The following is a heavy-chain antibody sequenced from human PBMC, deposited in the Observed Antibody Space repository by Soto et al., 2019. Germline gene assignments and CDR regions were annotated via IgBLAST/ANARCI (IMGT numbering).Heavy chain of an antibody. J-gene: IGHJ6*02. D-gene: IGHD2-21*02. V-gene: IGHV4-28*03. CDR2: IYYSGTT. CDR3: ARDLWGYCGADCYPLDV. Sequence: SETLSLTCAVSGYSISSSNWWGWIRQPPGKGLEWIGYIYYSGTTYYNPSLKSRVTMSVDTSKNQFSLKLSSVTAADTAVYYCARDLWGYCGADCYPLDVWGPGTPVTVSS. CDR1: GYSISSSNW.